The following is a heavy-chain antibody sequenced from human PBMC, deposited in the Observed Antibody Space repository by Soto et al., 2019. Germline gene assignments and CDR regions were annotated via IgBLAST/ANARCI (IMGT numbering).Heavy chain of an antibody. CDR1: GFTVSSNY. CDR3: ARTRIALGWFDP. V-gene: IGHV3-53*01. CDR2: IYSGGST. J-gene: IGHJ5*02. D-gene: IGHD6-13*01. Sequence: GGSQRLSCAASGFTVSSNYMSWVRQAPGKGLEWVSVIYSGGSTYYADSVKGRFTISRDNSKNTLYLQMNSLRAEDTAVYYCARTRIALGWFDPWGQGTLVTVSS.